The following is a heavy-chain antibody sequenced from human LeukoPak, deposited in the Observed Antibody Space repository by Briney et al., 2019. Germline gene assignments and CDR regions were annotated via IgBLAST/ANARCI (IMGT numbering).Heavy chain of an antibody. V-gene: IGHV4-59*01. J-gene: IGHJ4*02. CDR1: GGSISSYY. CDR2: IYYSGST. D-gene: IGHD5-12*01. CDR3: ARGGGYSGYDSVDY. Sequence: PSETLSLTCTVSGGSISSYYLSWIRQPPGKGLEWIGYIYYSGSTNYNPSLKSRVTISVDTSKNQFSLKLSSVTAADTAVYYCARGGGYSGYDSVDYWGQGTLVTVSS.